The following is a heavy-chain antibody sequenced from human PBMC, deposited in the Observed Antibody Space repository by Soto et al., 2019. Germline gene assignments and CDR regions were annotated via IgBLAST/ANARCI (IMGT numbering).Heavy chain of an antibody. J-gene: IGHJ3*02. Sequence: EASVKVSCKASGGTFSSYAISWVRQAPGQGLEWMGGIIPIFGTANYAQKFQGRVTITADESTSTAYMELSSLRSEDTAVYYCAREFTVTTLRSLPDPDAFDIWGQGTMVTVSS. CDR1: GGTFSSYA. V-gene: IGHV1-69*13. CDR2: IIPIFGTA. CDR3: AREFTVTTLRSLPDPDAFDI. D-gene: IGHD4-4*01.